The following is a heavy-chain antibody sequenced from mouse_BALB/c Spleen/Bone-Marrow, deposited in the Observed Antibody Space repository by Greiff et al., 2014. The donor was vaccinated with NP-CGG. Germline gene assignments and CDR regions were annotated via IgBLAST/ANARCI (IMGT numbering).Heavy chain of an antibody. D-gene: IGHD4-1*01. CDR2: IHYSGIT. CDR3: ARFAGTAYTMDY. J-gene: IGHJ4*01. Sequence: VQLQQSGPDLVKPSQSLSLTCTVTGYSITSYYSWYWIRQLPRNKLEWMGYIHYSGITVYNPSLKSRISITRDTSSNQFFLQLNSVTTEETAAYYCARFAGTAYTMDYWGQGTSVTVSS. V-gene: IGHV3-1*02. CDR1: GYSITSYYS.